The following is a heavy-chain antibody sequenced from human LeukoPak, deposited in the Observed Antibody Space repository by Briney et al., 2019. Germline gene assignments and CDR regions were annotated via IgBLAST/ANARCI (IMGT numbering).Heavy chain of an antibody. D-gene: IGHD2-15*01. J-gene: IGHJ5*02. CDR1: GYTFTGYY. Sequence: ASVKVSCKASGYTFTGYYMHWARQAPGQGLEWMGRINPNSGGTNYAQKFQGRVTMTRDTSISTAYMELSRLRSDDTAVYYCARDKAVVAATFWFDPWGQGTLVTVSS. CDR3: ARDKAVVAATFWFDP. V-gene: IGHV1-2*06. CDR2: INPNSGGT.